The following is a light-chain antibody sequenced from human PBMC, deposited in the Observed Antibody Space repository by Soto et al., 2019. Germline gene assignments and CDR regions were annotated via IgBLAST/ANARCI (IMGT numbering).Light chain of an antibody. CDR1: QSVLYSPNNKSY. J-gene: IGKJ5*01. CDR3: QQYYSIPIT. CDR2: WAS. Sequence: DIVMTQSPDSLAVSLGERATINCKSSQSVLYSPNNKSYLAWYQQKPGQPPKLLIYWASTRESGVPDRFGGSGSGTDFTLTITSLQAEDVAVYYGQQYYSIPITFGQGTRLEI. V-gene: IGKV4-1*01.